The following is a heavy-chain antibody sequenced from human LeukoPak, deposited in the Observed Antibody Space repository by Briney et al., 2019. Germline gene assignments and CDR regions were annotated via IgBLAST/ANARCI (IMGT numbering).Heavy chain of an antibody. CDR3: ARDRDYYYGSGSLGSYYYGMDV. Sequence: SETLSLTCSVSGDSISSGGQYWSCIGQYPGKGLDSIGYGYYSGSNYYNPALTSRVTISLDTSKNPFSLNLSSVPAADTAVYYCARDRDYYYGSGSLGSYYYGMDVWGQGTTVTVSS. CDR2: GYYSGSN. D-gene: IGHD3-10*01. V-gene: IGHV4-31*03. CDR1: GDSISSGGQY. J-gene: IGHJ6*02.